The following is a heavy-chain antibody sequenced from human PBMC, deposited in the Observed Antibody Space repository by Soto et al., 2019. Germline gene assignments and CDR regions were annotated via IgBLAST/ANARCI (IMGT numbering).Heavy chain of an antibody. J-gene: IGHJ6*03. D-gene: IGHD3-10*01. V-gene: IGHV4-59*01. CDR2: IYYSGST. CDR1: GGSISSYY. CDR3: ARDSGRITMVRGVIQPERYYYYYMDV. Sequence: SETLSLTCTVSGGSISSYYWSWIRQPPGKVLEWIGYIYYSGSTNYNPSLKSRVTISVDTSKNQFSLKLSSVTAADTAVYYCARDSGRITMVRGVIQPERYYYYYMDVWGKGTSVTVSS.